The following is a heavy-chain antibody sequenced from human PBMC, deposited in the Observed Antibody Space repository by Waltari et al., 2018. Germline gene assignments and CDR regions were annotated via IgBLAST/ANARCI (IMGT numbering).Heavy chain of an antibody. V-gene: IGHV1-3*01. CDR2: IYYSGST. J-gene: IGHJ3*02. Sequence: QVQLVQSGAEVKKPGASVKVSCKASGYTFTSYAMHWVRQAPGQRLEWIGSIYYSGSTYYNPALKSRVTISVDTSKNQFSLKLSSVTAADTAVYYCARHQGITIFGVADDAFDIWGQGTMVTVSS. D-gene: IGHD3-3*01. CDR1: GYTFTSYA. CDR3: ARHQGITIFGVADDAFDI.